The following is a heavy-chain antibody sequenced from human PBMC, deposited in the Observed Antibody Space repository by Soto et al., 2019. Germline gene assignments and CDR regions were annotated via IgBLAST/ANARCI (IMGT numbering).Heavy chain of an antibody. CDR3: ARVALFGSEYYYYYGMDV. D-gene: IGHD3-16*01. CDR2: ISYDGSNK. CDR1: GFTFSRYG. V-gene: IGHV3-30*03. J-gene: IGHJ6*02. Sequence: GGSLRLSCAASGFTFSRYGMHWVRQAPGKGLEWVTIISYDGSNKFCADSVKGRFTISRDNSKNTLYLQMNSLRDEDTAVYYCARVALFGSEYYYYYGMDVWGQGTSVTVSS.